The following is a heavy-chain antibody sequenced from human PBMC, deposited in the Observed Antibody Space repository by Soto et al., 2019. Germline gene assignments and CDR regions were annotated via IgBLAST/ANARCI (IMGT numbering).Heavy chain of an antibody. CDR3: ARDYGGKYDY. J-gene: IGHJ4*02. V-gene: IGHV4-31*01. Sequence: SETLSLTCTVSGGSISSGGYYWSWIRQHPGKGLEWIGYFYYSGSTYYNPSLKSQVTISVDKSKNQFSLKLSSVSAADTAVYYCARDYGGKYDYWGQGTLVTVSS. D-gene: IGHD4-17*01. CDR1: GGSISSGGYY. CDR2: FYYSGST.